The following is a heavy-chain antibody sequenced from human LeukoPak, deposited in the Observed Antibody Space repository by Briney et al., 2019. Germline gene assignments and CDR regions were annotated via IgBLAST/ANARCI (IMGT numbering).Heavy chain of an antibody. CDR2: INHSGST. J-gene: IGHJ6*03. CDR1: GGSFSGYY. D-gene: IGHD3-9*01. Sequence: SETLSLTCAVYGGSFSGYYWSWIRQPPGKGLEWIGEINHSGSTNYNPSLKSRVTISVDTSKNQFSLKLSSVTAADTAVYYCARGLRYFDWLLTDYYYYVDVWGKGTTVTVSS. V-gene: IGHV4-34*01. CDR3: ARGLRYFDWLLTDYYYYVDV.